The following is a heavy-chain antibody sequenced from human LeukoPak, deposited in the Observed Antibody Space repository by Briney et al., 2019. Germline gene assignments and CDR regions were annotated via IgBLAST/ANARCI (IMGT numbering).Heavy chain of an antibody. J-gene: IGHJ6*03. D-gene: IGHD3-9*01. Sequence: ASVKVSCKASGYTFTRYYMHWVRQAPGQGLEWMGWINPNSGGTNYAQKFQGRVTMTRDTSISTAYMELSRLRSDDTAVYYCAREPSEGAYFHMDVWGKGTTVTVSS. V-gene: IGHV1-2*02. CDR2: INPNSGGT. CDR1: GYTFTRYY. CDR3: AREPSEGAYFHMDV.